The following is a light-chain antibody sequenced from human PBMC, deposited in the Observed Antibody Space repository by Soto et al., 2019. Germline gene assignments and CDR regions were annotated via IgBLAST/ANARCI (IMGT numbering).Light chain of an antibody. V-gene: IGKV3-11*01. CDR1: QSVSSY. CDR2: DAS. Sequence: EIVLTQSPATLYLSPGERVTLSCRASQSVSSYLAWYQQKPGQAPRLLIYDASNRATGIPARFSGSGSGTDFTLTISSLEPEDSAVYYCQERSAWYTFGQGTKREIK. CDR3: QERSAWYT. J-gene: IGKJ2*01.